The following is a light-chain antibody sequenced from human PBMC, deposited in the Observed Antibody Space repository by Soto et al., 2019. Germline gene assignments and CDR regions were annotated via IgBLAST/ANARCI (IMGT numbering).Light chain of an antibody. CDR3: QHYNCYPLT. J-gene: IGKJ4*01. V-gene: IGKV1-8*01. CDR2: AAS. Sequence: AIRMTQSPSSLSASPGDRVTITCRASQGISSYLAWYQQKPGKAPKLLIYAASTLHSGVPSRFSGSGSGTVFPLTISRLHSEYFAFYCWQHYNCYPLTFGGGTKVEIK. CDR1: QGISSY.